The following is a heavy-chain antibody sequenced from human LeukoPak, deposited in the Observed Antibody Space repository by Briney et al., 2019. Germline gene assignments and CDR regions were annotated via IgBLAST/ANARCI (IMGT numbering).Heavy chain of an antibody. CDR1: DDSISDYY. Sequence: PSETLSLTCTISDDSISDYYRGWIRQPPGKGLEWIGYFHNSGTSTYNPSLKSRVTISADTSKNQFSLKLNSLTTADTAVYYCTRGAGWLIDYWGQGILVTVSS. CDR2: FHNSGTS. V-gene: IGHV4-59*01. CDR3: TRGAGWLIDY. J-gene: IGHJ4*02. D-gene: IGHD3-16*01.